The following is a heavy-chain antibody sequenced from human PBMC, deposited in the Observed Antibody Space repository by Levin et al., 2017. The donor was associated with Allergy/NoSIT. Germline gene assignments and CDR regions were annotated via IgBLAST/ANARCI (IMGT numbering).Heavy chain of an antibody. CDR2: INHSGST. Sequence: PSETLSLTCAVYGGSFSGYYWSWIRQPPGKGLEWIGEINHSGSTNYNPSLKSRVTISVDTSKNQFSLKLSSVTAADTAVYYCARGPRWGVDYFDYWGQGTLVTVSS. J-gene: IGHJ4*02. V-gene: IGHV4-34*01. CDR3: ARGPRWGVDYFDY. D-gene: IGHD3-10*01. CDR1: GGSFSGYY.